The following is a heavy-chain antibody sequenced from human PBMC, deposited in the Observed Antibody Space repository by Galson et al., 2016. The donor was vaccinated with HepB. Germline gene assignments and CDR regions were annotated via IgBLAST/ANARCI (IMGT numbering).Heavy chain of an antibody. CDR2: IYPDESDI. CDR3: ARQYNGTFSAWFDP. D-gene: IGHD1-26*01. Sequence: SGAEVKKPGESLRISCKGSGYIFTNYYIGWVRQMPGKGLEWMGIIYPDESDIRYSPSLQGQVTISADKSINTAYLQWSSLKASDTAIYCCARQYNGTFSAWFDPWGQGILITVSS. J-gene: IGHJ5*02. CDR1: GYIFTNYY. V-gene: IGHV5-51*01.